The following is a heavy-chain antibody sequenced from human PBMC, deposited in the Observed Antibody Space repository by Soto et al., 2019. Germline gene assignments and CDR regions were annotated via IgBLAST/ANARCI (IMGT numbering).Heavy chain of an antibody. CDR2: MSYDGSKK. V-gene: IGHV3-30*18. D-gene: IGHD3-16*01. CDR1: GFSFSSYD. CDR3: AKDLKPGSRWSLGGVEHCMDV. Sequence: QVQLVESGGGVVQPGRSLRLSCVGSGFSFSSYDMNWVCQAPGTGLEWVALMSYDGSKKYYGDSVRGRVTISRDNSKNTLYLQMDHLRPEDTAIYYCAKDLKPGSRWSLGGVEHCMDVWGRGTTVSVSS. J-gene: IGHJ6*03.